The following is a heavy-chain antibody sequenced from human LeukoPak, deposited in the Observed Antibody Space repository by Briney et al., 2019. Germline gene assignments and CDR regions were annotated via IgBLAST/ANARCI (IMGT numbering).Heavy chain of an antibody. Sequence: GGPLRLSCAASGFTFSRYAMSWVRQAPGEGVEWVCGLGRSGEGLYSAYSVKGRFTVSRENSKHTLYLESNSLRAEDTAVYYCAKKSRDGYNPFDYLGQGTLVTVSS. J-gene: IGHJ4*02. CDR1: GFTFSRYA. V-gene: IGHV3-23*01. D-gene: IGHD5-24*01. CDR2: LGRSGEGL. CDR3: AKKSRDGYNPFDY.